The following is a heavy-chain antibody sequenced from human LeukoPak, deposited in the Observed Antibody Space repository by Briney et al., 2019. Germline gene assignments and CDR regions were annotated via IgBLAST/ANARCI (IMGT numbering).Heavy chain of an antibody. Sequence: GASVKVSCKASGYTFTSYGISWVRQAPGQGLEWMGWISAYNGNTNYAQKLQGRVTMTTDTSTSTAYMELRSLRSDDTAVYYCARDQQIFSGPYGSGSYYKSRGNWFDPWGQGTLVTVSS. J-gene: IGHJ5*02. CDR1: GYTFTSYG. D-gene: IGHD3-10*01. V-gene: IGHV1-18*01. CDR3: ARDQQIFSGPYGSGSYYKSRGNWFDP. CDR2: ISAYNGNT.